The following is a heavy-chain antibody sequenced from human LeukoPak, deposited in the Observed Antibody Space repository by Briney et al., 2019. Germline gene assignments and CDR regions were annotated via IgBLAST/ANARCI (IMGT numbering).Heavy chain of an antibody. J-gene: IGHJ6*02. D-gene: IGHD5-18*01. V-gene: IGHV3-64D*06. Sequence: GGSLRLSCSASGFTFSSFAMHWVRQAPGKGLEYVSAISSNGATTYYADSVKGRFTISRDNSKNTLYLQMSSLRGEDTAVYYCVKGGYSYATYLMDVWSQGTTVTVSS. CDR1: GFTFSSFA. CDR2: ISSNGATT. CDR3: VKGGYSYATYLMDV.